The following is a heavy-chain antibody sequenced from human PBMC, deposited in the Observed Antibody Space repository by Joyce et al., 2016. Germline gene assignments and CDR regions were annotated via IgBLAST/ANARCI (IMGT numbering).Heavy chain of an antibody. D-gene: IGHD6-25*01. CDR1: GLTLSNYG. CDR3: AKILTATYSSGWFLDY. J-gene: IGHJ4*02. CDR2: ISYDGNYK. Sequence: QVQLVESGGGVVQPGRSLRLSCAASGLTLSNYGGHWVRQAPGKGLEWVAVISYDGNYKYYADSVKCRFTISRDNSKNTVFLEMNSLRTEDTAVYYCAKILTATYSSGWFLDYWGQGTLVTVSS. V-gene: IGHV3-30*18.